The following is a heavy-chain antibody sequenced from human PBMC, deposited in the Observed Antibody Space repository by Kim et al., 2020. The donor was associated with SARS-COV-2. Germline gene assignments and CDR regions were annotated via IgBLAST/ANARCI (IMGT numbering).Heavy chain of an antibody. D-gene: IGHD1-1*01. CDR3: TTGVSLERPPQFDY. V-gene: IGHV3-15*01. Sequence: AAPVKGRFTISRDDSKHTLYLQMNSLKTEDTAVYYCTTGVSLERPPQFDYWGQGTLVTVSS. J-gene: IGHJ4*02.